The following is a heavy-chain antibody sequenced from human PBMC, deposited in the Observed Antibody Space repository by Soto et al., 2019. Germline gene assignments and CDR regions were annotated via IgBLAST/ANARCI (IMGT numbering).Heavy chain of an antibody. Sequence: QVQLVQSGAEVKKPGSSVKVSCKASRDTFSKYAFNWVRQAPGQGLEWMGWIIPIFGSRNYAEKFQGRVTITADESTSTAYMELRSLRLEDTAVYYCARGETYVGVWGQGTTVTVSS. CDR1: RDTFSKYA. CDR3: ARGETYVGV. V-gene: IGHV1-69*01. D-gene: IGHD3-10*02. J-gene: IGHJ6*02. CDR2: IIPIFGSR.